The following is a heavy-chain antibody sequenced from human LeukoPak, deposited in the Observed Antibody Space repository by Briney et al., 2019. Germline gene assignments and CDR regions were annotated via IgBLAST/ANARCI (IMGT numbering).Heavy chain of an antibody. D-gene: IGHD3-3*01. CDR1: GFTFSSYG. V-gene: IGHV3-23*01. CDR2: ISGSGGST. J-gene: IGHJ3*02. Sequence: PGGSLRLSCAASGFTFSSYGMSWVRQAPGKGLEWVSAISGSGGSTYYADSVKGRFTIPRDNSKNTLYLQMNSLRAEDTAVYYCAKGRITIFGVVIDAFDIWGQGTMVTVSS. CDR3: AKGRITIFGVVIDAFDI.